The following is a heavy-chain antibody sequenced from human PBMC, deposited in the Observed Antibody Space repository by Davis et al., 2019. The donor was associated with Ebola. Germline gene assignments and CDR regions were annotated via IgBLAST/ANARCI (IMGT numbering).Heavy chain of an antibody. D-gene: IGHD2-2*01. CDR2: IWYDGSNK. Sequence: GESLKISCVASGFTFSSYGMHWVRQAPGKRLQWVAVIWYDGSNKYYADSVKGRFTISRDNPKNTLYLQMNSLRAEDTAVYYCARDCRSTSCGDYWGQGTLVTVSS. J-gene: IGHJ4*02. CDR1: GFTFSSYG. V-gene: IGHV3-33*01. CDR3: ARDCRSTSCGDY.